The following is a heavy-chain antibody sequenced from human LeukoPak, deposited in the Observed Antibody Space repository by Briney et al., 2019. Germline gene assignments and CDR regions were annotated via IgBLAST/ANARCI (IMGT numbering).Heavy chain of an antibody. CDR2: ISGSGDTT. J-gene: IGHJ5*02. V-gene: IGHV3-23*01. D-gene: IGHD1-26*01. CDR3: VKDLNSATNSRS. Sequence: GGSLKLSCVASGFTFSSHVMSWVRQAPGEGLEWVSGISGSGDTTYYADSVKGRFTISRDNSKNTLSLQMNSLRAEDTAVYSCVKDLNSATNSRSWGQGTLVTVSP. CDR1: GFTFSSHV.